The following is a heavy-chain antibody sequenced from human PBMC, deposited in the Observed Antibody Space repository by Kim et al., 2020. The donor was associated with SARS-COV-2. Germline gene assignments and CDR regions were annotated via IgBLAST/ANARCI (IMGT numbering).Heavy chain of an antibody. D-gene: IGHD2-2*01. CDR1: GFTFSGSA. CDR3: TSGVGPASNYYYYYGMDV. J-gene: IGHJ6*02. Sequence: GGSLRLSCAASGFTFSGSAMHWVRQASGKGLEWVGRIRSKANSYATAYAASVKGRFTISRDDSKNTAYLQMNSLKTEDTAVYYCTSGVGPASNYYYYYGMDVWGQGTTVTVSS. CDR2: IRSKANSYAT. V-gene: IGHV3-73*01.